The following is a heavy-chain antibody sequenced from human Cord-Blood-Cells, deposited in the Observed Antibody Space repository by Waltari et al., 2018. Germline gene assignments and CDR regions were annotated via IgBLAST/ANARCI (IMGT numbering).Heavy chain of an antibody. V-gene: IGHV3-30*18. CDR3: AKDGPSGLG. Sequence: QVQLVESGGGVVQPGRSLRLSCAASGFTFSSYGMHWVRQAPGKGLEWGAVISYDGSNKYYADSVKGRFTISRDNSKNTLYLQMNSLRAEDTAVYYCAKDGPSGLGWGQGTLVTVSS. D-gene: IGHD3-16*01. CDR1: GFTFSSYG. J-gene: IGHJ4*02. CDR2: ISYDGSNK.